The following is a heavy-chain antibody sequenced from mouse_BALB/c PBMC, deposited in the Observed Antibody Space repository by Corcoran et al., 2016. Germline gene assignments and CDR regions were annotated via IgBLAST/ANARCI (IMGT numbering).Heavy chain of an antibody. V-gene: IGHV14-3*02. CDR3: ATTVDY. Sequence: EVQMQQSGAELVKPGASVKLSCTAYGFNIKDTYMHWVKQRPEQGLEWIGRIDPANGNTKYDPKFQGKATITADTSSNTAYLQLSSLTSEDTAVYYCATTVDYWGQGTTLTVSS. J-gene: IGHJ2*01. D-gene: IGHD1-1*01. CDR2: IDPANGNT. CDR1: GFNIKDTY.